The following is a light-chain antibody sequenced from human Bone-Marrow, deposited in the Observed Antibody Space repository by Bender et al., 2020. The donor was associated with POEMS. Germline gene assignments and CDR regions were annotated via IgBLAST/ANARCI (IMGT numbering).Light chain of an antibody. Sequence: QSALTQPASVSGSPGQSITISCTGTSRDVGMFNLVSWYQQYPGKAPKFIIYEGSKRPSGVSNRFSGSKSGNTASLTISGLQADDEAEYYCCSYAVGRSYVFGTGTKVTVL. CDR3: CSYAVGRSYV. J-gene: IGLJ1*01. CDR1: SRDVGMFNL. CDR2: EGS. V-gene: IGLV2-23*01.